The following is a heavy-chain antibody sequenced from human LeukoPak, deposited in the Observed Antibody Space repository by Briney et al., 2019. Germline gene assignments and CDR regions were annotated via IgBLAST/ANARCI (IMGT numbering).Heavy chain of an antibody. CDR3: ARQWTTVTDY. CDR2: IYYSGST. D-gene: IGHD4-11*01. CDR1: GGSISSSSFY. Sequence: PSETLSLTCTVSGGSISSSSFYWGWIRQPPGKGLEWIGSIYYSGSTYYNPSLKSRVTISVDTSKNQFSLKLSSVTAADTAVYYCARQWTTVTDYWGKGTLVTVSS. V-gene: IGHV4-39*01. J-gene: IGHJ4*02.